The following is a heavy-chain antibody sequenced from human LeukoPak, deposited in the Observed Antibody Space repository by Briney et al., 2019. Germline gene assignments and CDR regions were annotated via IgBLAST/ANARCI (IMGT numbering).Heavy chain of an antibody. D-gene: IGHD1-1*01. CDR3: ARGLQENDWFDP. J-gene: IGHJ5*02. Sequence: GGSLRLSCAASGFTVSSIYMSWVRQAPGKGLEWVSVIYSGGSTYYADSVKGRFTISRDNARDSLFLQMDSLTADDTAVYYCARGLQENDWFDPWGQGTLVTVSS. CDR1: GFTVSSIY. V-gene: IGHV3-53*01. CDR2: IYSGGST.